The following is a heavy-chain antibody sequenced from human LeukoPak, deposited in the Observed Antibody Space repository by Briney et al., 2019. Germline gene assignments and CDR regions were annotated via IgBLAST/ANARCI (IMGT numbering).Heavy chain of an antibody. CDR3: ANEIRPNDY. J-gene: IGHJ4*02. CDR1: EFDFSSHA. CDR2: ISISGSKT. V-gene: IGHV3-23*01. Sequence: GGSLRLSCAASEFDFSSHAMTWVREAPGKGLEWVSAISISGSKTYYADSVKGRFTISRDNSKNTLYLQMNSLRAEDTAVYYCANEIRPNDYWGQGTQVTVSS. D-gene: IGHD4-17*01.